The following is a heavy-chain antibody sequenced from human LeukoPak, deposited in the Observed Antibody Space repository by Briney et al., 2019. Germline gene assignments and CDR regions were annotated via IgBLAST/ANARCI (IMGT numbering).Heavy chain of an antibody. CDR2: ISYDGSNK. CDR1: GFTFSSYG. Sequence: GRSLRLSCAASGFTFSSYGMHWVRQAPGKGLEWVAVISYDGSNKYYADSVKGRFTISRDSSKNTLYLQMNSLRAEDTAVYYCAKDPTYYDYVWSDCWGQGTLVTVSS. J-gene: IGHJ4*02. V-gene: IGHV3-30*18. D-gene: IGHD3-16*01. CDR3: AKDPTYYDYVWSDC.